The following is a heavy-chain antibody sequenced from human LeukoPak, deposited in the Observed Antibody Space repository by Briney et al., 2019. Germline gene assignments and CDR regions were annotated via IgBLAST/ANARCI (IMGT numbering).Heavy chain of an antibody. J-gene: IGHJ3*02. CDR2: IYASGST. V-gene: IGHV4-4*09. CDR1: GGSISNYY. CDR3: ARHGDVFDAFDI. D-gene: IGHD2-21*02. Sequence: SETLSLTCTVSGGSISNYYWSWIRQPPGKGLEWIGYIYASGSTNYNPSLKRRVTISVDTSKSHFSLRLTSVTAADTAVYYCARHGDVFDAFDIWGQGTMVTVSS.